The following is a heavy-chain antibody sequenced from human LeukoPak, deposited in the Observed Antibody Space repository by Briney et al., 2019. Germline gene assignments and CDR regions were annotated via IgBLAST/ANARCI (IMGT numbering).Heavy chain of an antibody. CDR2: ISWNSGTI. D-gene: IGHD1-26*01. CDR3: AKAMYSGSYSAIDY. CDR1: GFTFNDYA. Sequence: PGRSLRLSCAASGFTSGFTFNDYAMHWVRQAPGKGLEWVSGISWNSGTIIYADSVKGRFTISRDNAKNSLYLQMNSLRPEDTALYYCAKAMYSGSYSAIDYWGQGTLVTVSS. V-gene: IGHV3-9*01. J-gene: IGHJ4*02.